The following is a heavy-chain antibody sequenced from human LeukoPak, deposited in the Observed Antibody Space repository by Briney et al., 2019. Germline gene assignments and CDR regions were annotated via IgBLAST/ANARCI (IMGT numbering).Heavy chain of an antibody. V-gene: IGHV4-39*01. Sequence: PSLTLSLTCTFWGRSFSSGAFYWAWIRQPPGKGLEWIGSIDFSGGTYYNPSLKSRVTISVDTSKNQFSLKVASVTAAGTAVYYCARPGGRLARSPFDYWGQGTLVTVSS. CDR3: ARPGGRLARSPFDY. J-gene: IGHJ4*02. D-gene: IGHD6-19*01. CDR1: GRSFSSGAFY. CDR2: IDFSGGT.